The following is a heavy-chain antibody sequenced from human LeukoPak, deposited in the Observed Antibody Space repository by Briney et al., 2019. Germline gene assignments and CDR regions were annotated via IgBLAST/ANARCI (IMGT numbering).Heavy chain of an antibody. Sequence: ASVKVSCKVSGYTLTELSMHWVRQAPGKGLEWMGGFDPEDGETIYAQKFQGRVTMTEDTSTDTAYMELSSLRSEDTAVYYCATGGSSWYWFDPWGQGTLVTASS. CDR1: GYTLTELS. CDR3: ATGGSSWYWFDP. D-gene: IGHD6-13*01. V-gene: IGHV1-24*01. CDR2: FDPEDGET. J-gene: IGHJ5*02.